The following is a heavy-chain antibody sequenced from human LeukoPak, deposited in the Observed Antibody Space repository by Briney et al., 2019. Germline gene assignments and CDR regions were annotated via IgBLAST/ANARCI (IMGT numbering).Heavy chain of an antibody. CDR2: IRASGTRT. CDR1: GFTFSNYA. D-gene: IGHD2-8*01. Sequence: PGGSLRLSCEASGFTFSNYAMSSVRQAPGKGLEWVSTIRASGTRTDYADSVKGRFTISRDNSQNTLYLQMNSLRAEDTAVYYCAKDPLFCSNGVCPIYYFDYWGQGTLVTVSS. J-gene: IGHJ4*02. V-gene: IGHV3-23*01. CDR3: AKDPLFCSNGVCPIYYFDY.